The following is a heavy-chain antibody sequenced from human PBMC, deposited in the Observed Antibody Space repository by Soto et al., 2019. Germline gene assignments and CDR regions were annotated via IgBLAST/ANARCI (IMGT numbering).Heavy chain of an antibody. Sequence: GESLKISCAASGFTFGDYGIHWVRQAPGKGLEWLALISFDGTEQHYADSVKGRFTISRDNSKNTLYLQMNSLGVDDTAVYYCTISLTYSFDYWGQGTLVTVYS. V-gene: IGHV3-30*03. CDR1: GFTFGDYG. CDR2: ISFDGTEQ. D-gene: IGHD2-21*02. CDR3: TISLTYSFDY. J-gene: IGHJ4*02.